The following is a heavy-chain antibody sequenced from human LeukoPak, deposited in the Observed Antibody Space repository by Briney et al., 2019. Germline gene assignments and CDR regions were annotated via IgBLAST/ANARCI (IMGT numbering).Heavy chain of an antibody. CDR2: ISGSGGST. D-gene: IGHD2-2*01. CDR1: GFTFSSYA. V-gene: IGHV3-23*01. J-gene: IGHJ1*01. Sequence: GGSLRLSCAASGFTFSSYATSWVRQAPGKGLEWVSGISGSGGSTYYADSAKGRFTISRDNSKNTLYLQMNSLRAEDTAVYYCAKANGYCSSTSCYYFWYFQHWGQGTLVTVSS. CDR3: AKANGYCSSTSCYYFWYFQH.